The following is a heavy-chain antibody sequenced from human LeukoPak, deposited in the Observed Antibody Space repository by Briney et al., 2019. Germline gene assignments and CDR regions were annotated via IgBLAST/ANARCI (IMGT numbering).Heavy chain of an antibody. J-gene: IGHJ6*02. CDR3: ARDGIAVADGEYYGMDV. CDR2: IIPILGIA. CDR1: GGTFSSYA. V-gene: IGHV1-69*04. D-gene: IGHD6-19*01. Sequence: GASVKVSCKASGGTFSSYAISWVRQAPGQGLEWMGRIIPILGIANYAQKFQGRVMITADKSTSTAYMELSSLRSEDTAVYYCARDGIAVADGEYYGMDVWGQGTTVTVSS.